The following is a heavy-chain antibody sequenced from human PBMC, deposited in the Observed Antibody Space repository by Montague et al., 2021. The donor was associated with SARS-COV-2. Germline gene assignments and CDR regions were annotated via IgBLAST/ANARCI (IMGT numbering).Heavy chain of an antibody. CDR1: GGSFSGYY. CDR2: INHSGST. J-gene: IGHJ6*02. V-gene: IGHV4-34*01. CDR3: ARGPVDDNRSGGSCYSRYYYGMDV. Sequence: SETLSLTCAVYGGSFSGYYWSWIRQPPGKGLEWIGEINHSGSTNYNPSLKSRVTISVDTSKNQFSLKLSSVTAADTAVYYCARGPVDDNRSGGSCYSRYYYGMDVWGQGTTVTVSS. D-gene: IGHD2-15*01.